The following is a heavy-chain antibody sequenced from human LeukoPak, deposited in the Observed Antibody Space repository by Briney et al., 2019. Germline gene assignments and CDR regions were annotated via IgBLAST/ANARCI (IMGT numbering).Heavy chain of an antibody. V-gene: IGHV3-15*01. J-gene: IGHJ5*02. Sequence: GGSLRLSCAASGFTFSNAWMSWVRQAPGKGLEWVGRIKSKTDGGTTDYAAPVKGRFTISRDDSKNTLYLQMNSLKTEDTAVYYCTTEGGVWATVTTWWFDPWGQGTLVTVSS. CDR3: TTEGGVWATVTTWWFDP. D-gene: IGHD4-11*01. CDR2: IKSKTDGGTT. CDR1: GFTFSNAW.